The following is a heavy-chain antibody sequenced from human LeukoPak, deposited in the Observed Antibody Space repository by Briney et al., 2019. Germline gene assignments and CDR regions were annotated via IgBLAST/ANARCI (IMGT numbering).Heavy chain of an antibody. CDR2: INTNTGNP. Sequence: ASVEVSCKASGYTFTSNAVNWVRQAPGQGLEWMGWINTNTGNPTYVQGFTGRFVFSLDTSVSTAYLQISSLKTEDTAVYYCARGPRYYGSGTYYFDYWGQGTLVTVSS. CDR1: GYTFTSNA. J-gene: IGHJ4*02. V-gene: IGHV7-4-1*02. CDR3: ARGPRYYGSGTYYFDY. D-gene: IGHD3-10*01.